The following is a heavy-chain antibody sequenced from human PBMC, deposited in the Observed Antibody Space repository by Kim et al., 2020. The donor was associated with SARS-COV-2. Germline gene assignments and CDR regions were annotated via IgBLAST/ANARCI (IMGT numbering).Heavy chain of an antibody. Sequence: TPTLKSRLTISVDTSNDQFSLRLSSVTAADTALYYCARRPFAWDGNAFDIWGQGTMVTVSS. V-gene: IGHV4-30-2*04. J-gene: IGHJ3*02. D-gene: IGHD1-26*01. CDR3: ARRPFAWDGNAFDI.